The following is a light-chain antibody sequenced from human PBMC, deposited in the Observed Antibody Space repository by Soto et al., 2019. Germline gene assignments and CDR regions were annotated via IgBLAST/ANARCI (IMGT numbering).Light chain of an antibody. CDR2: DVS. V-gene: IGLV2-14*01. CDR1: SSDVGGYNY. J-gene: IGLJ1*01. CDR3: ISYTSSSTLGYV. Sequence: QSALTQPASVSGSPGQSITISCTGTSSDVGGYNYVSWYQQHPGKAPKLMIYDVSNRPSGVSNRFSGSKSGNTASLTISGLQAEDEADYYCISYTSSSTLGYVFGTGTQLTVL.